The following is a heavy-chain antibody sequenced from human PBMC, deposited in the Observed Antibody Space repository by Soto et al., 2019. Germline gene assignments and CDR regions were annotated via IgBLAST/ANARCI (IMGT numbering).Heavy chain of an antibody. D-gene: IGHD3-22*01. V-gene: IGHV3-33*01. Sequence: GGSLRLSCATSGFTFDNFAMSWVRQAPGRGLEWVAFIWYDGSDKYYADSVKGRFTISRDNSKNILYLQMNSLRAEDTAVYYCARRSSIYYEAFDMWGQGSMVTVSS. CDR3: ARRSSIYYEAFDM. CDR2: IWYDGSDK. J-gene: IGHJ3*02. CDR1: GFTFDNFA.